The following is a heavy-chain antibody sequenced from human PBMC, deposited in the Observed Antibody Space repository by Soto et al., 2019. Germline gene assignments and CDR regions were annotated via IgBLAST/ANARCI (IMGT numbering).Heavy chain of an antibody. CDR3: AKDQIRVRGIISYNWFDP. Sequence: GGSLRLSCAASGFTFSSYAMSRVRQAPGKGLEWVSAISGSGGSTYYADSVKGRFTISRDNSKNTLYLQMNSLRAEDTAVYYCAKDQIRVRGIISYNWFDPWGQGTLVTVSS. CDR1: GFTFSSYA. D-gene: IGHD3-10*01. CDR2: ISGSGGST. J-gene: IGHJ5*02. V-gene: IGHV3-23*01.